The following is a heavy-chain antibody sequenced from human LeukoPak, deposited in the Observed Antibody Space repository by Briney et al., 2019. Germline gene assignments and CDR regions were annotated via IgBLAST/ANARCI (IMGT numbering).Heavy chain of an antibody. CDR2: ISWNSGSI. CDR1: GFNFHDYA. J-gene: IGHJ4*02. V-gene: IGHV3-9*01. CDR3: AKDINDGWELGYFDY. D-gene: IGHD3-10*01. Sequence: GRSLRLSCAASGFNFHDYAMHWVRHAPGKGLEWVSGISWNSGSIVYADSVKGRFTISRDNAKDSLYLQMNSLRPEDTALYYCAKDINDGWELGYFDYWGQGTLATVSS.